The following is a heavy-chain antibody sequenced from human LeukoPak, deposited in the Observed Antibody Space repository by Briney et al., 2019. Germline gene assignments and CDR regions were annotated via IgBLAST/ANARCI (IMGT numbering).Heavy chain of an antibody. CDR1: GFTFSDYD. J-gene: IGHJ4*02. Sequence: GGSLRLSCSASGFTFSDYDMNWVRQAPGKGLEWVSSISYLSSHVYYGDSVKGRFSISRDNAKNSLYLQMNSLGAEDTAIYYCGRAFPPLRTSSAGDLWGQGSLVTVSS. V-gene: IGHV3-21*01. D-gene: IGHD3-16*01. CDR3: GRAFPPLRTSSAGDL. CDR2: ISYLSSHV.